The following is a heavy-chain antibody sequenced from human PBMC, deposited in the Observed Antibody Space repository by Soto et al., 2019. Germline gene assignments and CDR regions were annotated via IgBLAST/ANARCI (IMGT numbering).Heavy chain of an antibody. Sequence: QLQLQESGPGLVKPSETLSLTCTVSGGSISSSSYYWGWIRQPPGKGLEWIGSIYYSGSTYYNPSLEGRVTISVDTSKNQFSLQPSSAPAADPAVYYCARRGALSYYDYGAFDICGQGTMVTVSS. J-gene: IGHJ3*02. D-gene: IGHD3-16*01. CDR3: ARRGALSYYDYGAFDI. CDR2: IYYSGST. CDR1: GGSISSSSYY. V-gene: IGHV4-39*01.